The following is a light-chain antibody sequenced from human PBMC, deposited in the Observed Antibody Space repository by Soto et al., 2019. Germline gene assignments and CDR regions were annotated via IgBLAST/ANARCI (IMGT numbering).Light chain of an antibody. CDR2: GAS. V-gene: IGKV3-20*01. CDR1: QIVNSNT. J-gene: IGKJ2*01. Sequence: DIVLTQSPDTLSLSPGERATLSCRASQIVNSNTLAWYQQKPGQAPRLLIYGASSRPGGIPDKFSGSGSGKDFNFCIHRLEPEDFAVYYCQKYGTSPYTFAQGTKLEI. CDR3: QKYGTSPYT.